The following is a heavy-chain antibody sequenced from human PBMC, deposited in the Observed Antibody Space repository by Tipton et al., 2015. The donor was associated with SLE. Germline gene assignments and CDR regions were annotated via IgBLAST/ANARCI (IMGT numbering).Heavy chain of an antibody. V-gene: IGHV4-59*01. Sequence: TLSLTCAVYGGSFSGYYWSWIRQPPGKGLEWIGYIYYSGSTNYNPSLKSRVTISVDTSKNQFSLKLSSVTAADTAVYYCARVPYSSGWTRWAFDIWGQGTMVTVSS. CDR2: IYYSGST. CDR3: ARVPYSSGWTRWAFDI. CDR1: GGSFSGYY. J-gene: IGHJ3*02. D-gene: IGHD6-19*01.